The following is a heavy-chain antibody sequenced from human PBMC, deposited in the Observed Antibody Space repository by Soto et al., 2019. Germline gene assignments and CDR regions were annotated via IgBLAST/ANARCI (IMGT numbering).Heavy chain of an antibody. V-gene: IGHV1-2*02. D-gene: IGHD3-22*01. Sequence: GPSFKFSFKVSGSTLTGYQMHWVRQAPGQGLEWMGWINPNSGGTNYAQKFQCRVTMTRDTSISTAYMELSRLRSDDTAVYYCARSYYYDSSGYSLDYWGQGTMVTVSS. CDR3: ARSYYYDSSGYSLDY. CDR2: INPNSGGT. CDR1: GSTLTGYQ. J-gene: IGHJ4*02.